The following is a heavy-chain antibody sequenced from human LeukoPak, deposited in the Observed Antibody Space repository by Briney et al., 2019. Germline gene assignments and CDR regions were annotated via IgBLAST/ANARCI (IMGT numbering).Heavy chain of an antibody. CDR1: GGSISSYY. J-gene: IGHJ6*02. D-gene: IGHD6-19*01. CDR2: IYYSGST. Sequence: SETLSLTCTVSGGSISSYYWSWIRQPPGKGLEWIGYIYYSGSTNYNPSLKSRVTISVDTSKNQFSLKLSSVTAADTAVYYCARLPYEAVAGHYYYYGMDVWGQGTTVTVSS. CDR3: ARLPYEAVAGHYYYYGMDV. V-gene: IGHV4-59*08.